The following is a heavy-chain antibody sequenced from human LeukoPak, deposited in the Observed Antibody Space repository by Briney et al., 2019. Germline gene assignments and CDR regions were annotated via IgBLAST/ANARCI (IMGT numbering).Heavy chain of an antibody. CDR3: ARGDSSSWYRNDAFDI. J-gene: IGHJ3*02. D-gene: IGHD6-13*01. CDR2: INWNGGST. CDR1: GFTFSSYG. Sequence: PGGSLRLSCAASGFTFSSYGMSWVRQAPGKGLEWVSGINWNGGSTGYADSVKGRFTISRDNAKNSLYLQMNSLRAEDTALYYCARGDSSSWYRNDAFDIWGQGTMVTVSS. V-gene: IGHV3-20*04.